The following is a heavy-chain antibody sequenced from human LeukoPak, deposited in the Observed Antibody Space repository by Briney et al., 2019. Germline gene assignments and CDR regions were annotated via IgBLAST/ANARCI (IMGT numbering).Heavy chain of an antibody. J-gene: IGHJ4*02. Sequence: GGSLRLSCAVSGFTFSDYYMSWIHQAPGEGLEWVSYISSSGITIYYADSVKGRFTVSRDNAKDSLYLQMNSLRAEDTAVYYCTTLRTSGWYQDSWGQGTLVTVSS. V-gene: IGHV3-11*01. CDR1: GFTFSDYY. D-gene: IGHD6-19*01. CDR2: ISSSGITI. CDR3: TTLRTSGWYQDS.